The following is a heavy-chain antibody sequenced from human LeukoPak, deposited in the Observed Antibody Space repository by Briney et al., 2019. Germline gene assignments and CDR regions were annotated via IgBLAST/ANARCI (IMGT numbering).Heavy chain of an antibody. D-gene: IGHD6-6*01. CDR3: AVIAARPGYYYYMDV. J-gene: IGHJ6*03. CDR1: GYTFTGYY. Sequence: ASVKVSCKASGYTFTGYYMHWVRQAPGQGLEWMGWINPNSGGTNYAQKFQGRVTMTRDTSISTAYMELSRLRSDDTAVYYCAVIAARPGYYYYMDVWGKGTTVTVSS. V-gene: IGHV1-2*02. CDR2: INPNSGGT.